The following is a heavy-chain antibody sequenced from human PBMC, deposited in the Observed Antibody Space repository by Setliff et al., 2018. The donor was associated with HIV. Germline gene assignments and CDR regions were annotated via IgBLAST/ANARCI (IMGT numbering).Heavy chain of an antibody. CDR2: FYYTGST. Sequence: PGGSLRLSCAASGFTFSYYSMNWVRQPPGKGLEWIGSFYYTGSTYYNPSLKSRVTIFGDTSKNQLSLKLTSVTAADTAVYYCARGEQWPYYFHYWGQGTLVTVSS. CDR3: ARGEQWPYYFHY. CDR1: GFTFSYYS. D-gene: IGHD6-19*01. V-gene: IGHV4-38-2*01. J-gene: IGHJ4*02.